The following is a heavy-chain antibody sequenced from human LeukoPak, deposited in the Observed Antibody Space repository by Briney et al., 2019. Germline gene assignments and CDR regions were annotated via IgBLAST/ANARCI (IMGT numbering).Heavy chain of an antibody. V-gene: IGHV3-11*04. CDR1: GFTFSDYY. CDR2: ISSSGSTI. CDR3: ARDSSPDSSGYYPILYY. Sequence: PGGSLRLSCAASGFTFSDYYMSWIRQAPGKGLEWVSYISSSGSTIYYADSVKGRFTISRDNAKNSLYLQMNSLRAEDTAVYYCARDSSPDSSGYYPILYYWGQGTLVTVSS. D-gene: IGHD3-22*01. J-gene: IGHJ4*02.